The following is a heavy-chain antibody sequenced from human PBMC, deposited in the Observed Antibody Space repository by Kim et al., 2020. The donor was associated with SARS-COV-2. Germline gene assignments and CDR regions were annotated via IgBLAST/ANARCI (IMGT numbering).Heavy chain of an antibody. CDR1: GFTFSSYG. CDR3: AKDRVTMVRGVIITLYFDY. V-gene: IGHV3-33*06. J-gene: IGHJ4*02. CDR2: IWYDGSNK. D-gene: IGHD3-10*01. Sequence: GGSLRLSCAASGFTFSSYGMHWVRQAPGKGLEWVAVIWYDGSNKYYADSVKGRFTISRDNSKNTLYLQMNSLRAEDTAVYYCAKDRVTMVRGVIITLYFDYWGQGTLVTVSS.